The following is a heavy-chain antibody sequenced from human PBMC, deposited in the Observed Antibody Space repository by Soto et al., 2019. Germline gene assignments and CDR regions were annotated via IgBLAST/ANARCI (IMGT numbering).Heavy chain of an antibody. Sequence: ASVKVSCKASGGTFSSYAISWVRQAPGQGLEWMGWISAYNGNTNYAQKLQGRVTMTTDTSTSTAYMELRSLRSDDTAVYYCASEVWNDYWGQGTLVTVSS. CDR1: GGTFSSYA. V-gene: IGHV1-18*01. CDR2: ISAYNGNT. CDR3: ASEVWNDY. D-gene: IGHD1-1*01. J-gene: IGHJ4*02.